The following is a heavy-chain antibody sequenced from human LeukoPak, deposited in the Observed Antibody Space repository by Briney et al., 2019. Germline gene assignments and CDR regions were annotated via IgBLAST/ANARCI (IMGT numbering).Heavy chain of an antibody. CDR2: IISGTYI. CDR1: GFTVSSNY. Sequence: GGSLRLSCAASGFTVSSNYMSWVRQAPGKGLEWVSSIISGTYIYYADSVKGRFTISRDNAKNSLYLQMNSLRAEDTAVYYCARDFAQTGDYHHFDYWGQGTPVTVSS. J-gene: IGHJ4*02. V-gene: IGHV3-69-1*02. D-gene: IGHD7-27*01. CDR3: ARDFAQTGDYHHFDY.